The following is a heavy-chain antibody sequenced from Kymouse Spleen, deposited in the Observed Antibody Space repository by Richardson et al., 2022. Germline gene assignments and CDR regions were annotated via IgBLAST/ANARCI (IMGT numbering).Heavy chain of an antibody. CDR3: ARGGWIQGFDY. CDR1: GGSFSGYY. J-gene: IGHJ4*02. D-gene: IGHD5-18,IGHD5-18*01. V-gene: IGHV4-34*01. Sequence: QVQLQQWGAGLLKPSETLSLTCAVYGGSFSGYYWSWIRQPPGKGLEWIGEINHSGSTNYNPSLKSRVTISVDTSKNQFSLKLSSVTAADTAVYYCARGGWIQGFDYWGQGTLVTVSS. CDR2: INHSGST.